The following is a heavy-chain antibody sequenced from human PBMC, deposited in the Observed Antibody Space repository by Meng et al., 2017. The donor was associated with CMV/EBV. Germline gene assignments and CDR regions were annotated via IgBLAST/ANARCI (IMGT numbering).Heavy chain of an antibody. Sequence: ASAMVSCKASGYTFTGYYMHWVRQAPGQGLEGMGWINPNSGGTNYAQKCQGRVTMTRDTSISTAYMELSSVRSDDTAVYYCARESHRRTGTTPVDWFDPWGQGTLVTV. CDR1: GYTFTGYY. CDR3: ARESHRRTGTTPVDWFDP. J-gene: IGHJ5*02. D-gene: IGHD1-1*01. CDR2: INPNSGGT. V-gene: IGHV1-2*02.